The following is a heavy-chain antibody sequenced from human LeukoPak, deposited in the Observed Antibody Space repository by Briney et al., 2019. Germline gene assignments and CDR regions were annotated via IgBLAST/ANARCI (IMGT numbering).Heavy chain of an antibody. CDR1: GLTFSSYW. CDR3: ATGGAQYYDY. J-gene: IGHJ4*02. Sequence: PGGSLRLSCAASGLTFSSYWMHWVRHAPGQGLVWVSRINSDGSSTIYADSVKGRFTISRDNAKNTVVLQMNSLSAEDTAVYYCATGGAQYYDYWGQGTVVTVSS. V-gene: IGHV3-74*01. D-gene: IGHD3-16*01. CDR2: INSDGSST.